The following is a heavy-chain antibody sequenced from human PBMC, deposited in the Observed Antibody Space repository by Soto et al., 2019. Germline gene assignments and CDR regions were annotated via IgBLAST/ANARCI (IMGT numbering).Heavy chain of an antibody. CDR1: GYTFTIYG. J-gene: IGHJ5*02. D-gene: IGHD3-10*01. Sequence: EASVKVSCKASGYTFTIYGISWVRQAPGQGLEWMGWISAYNGNTNYAQKLQGRVTMTTDTSTSTAYMELRSLRSDDTAVYYCATFPTYYGSVYAFDPWGQGTLVTV. V-gene: IGHV1-18*01. CDR3: ATFPTYYGSVYAFDP. CDR2: ISAYNGNT.